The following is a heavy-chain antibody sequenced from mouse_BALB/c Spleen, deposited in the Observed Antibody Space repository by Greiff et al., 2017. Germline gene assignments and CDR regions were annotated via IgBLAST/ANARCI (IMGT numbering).Heavy chain of an antibody. D-gene: IGHD1-1*01. J-gene: IGHJ2*01. CDR2: ISYDGSN. Sequence: EVKLQESGPGLVKPSQSLSLTCSVTGYSITSGYYWNWIRQFPGNKLEWMGYISYDGSNNYNPSLKNRISITRDTSKNQFFLKLNSVTTEDTATYYCASTTVVNYFDYWGQGTTLTVSS. CDR1: GYSITSGYY. V-gene: IGHV3-6*02. CDR3: ASTTVVNYFDY.